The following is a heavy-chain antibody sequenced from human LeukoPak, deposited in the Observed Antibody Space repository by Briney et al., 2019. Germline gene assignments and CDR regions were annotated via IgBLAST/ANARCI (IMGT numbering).Heavy chain of an antibody. V-gene: IGHV3-9*01. CDR1: GFTFDDYA. CDR2: ISWSSGSI. D-gene: IGHD3-10*01. Sequence: PGGSLRLSCAASGFTFDDYAMHWVRQAPGKGLEWVSGISWSSGSIGYADSVKGRFTISRDNAKNSLYLQMNSLRAEDTALYYCAKEKFGQGIDYWGQGTLVTVSS. CDR3: AKEKFGQGIDY. J-gene: IGHJ4*02.